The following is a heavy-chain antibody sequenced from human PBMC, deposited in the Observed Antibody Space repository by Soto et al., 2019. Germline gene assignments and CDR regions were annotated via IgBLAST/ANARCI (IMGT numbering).Heavy chain of an antibody. J-gene: IGHJ6*02. CDR2: ISGSGGST. CDR1: GFTFRNYA. Sequence: EVQLLESGGGWVQPGGFLRLSCAAFGFTFRNYAMSWVRQAPGKGLEWVSTISGSGGSTYYADSVKGRFTISRDNSQNTLYLQMNSLRAEDTAVYYCAKTTVIVGYYYGMDVWGQGTTVTVSS. CDR3: AKTTVIVGYYYGMDV. V-gene: IGHV3-23*01. D-gene: IGHD4-17*01.